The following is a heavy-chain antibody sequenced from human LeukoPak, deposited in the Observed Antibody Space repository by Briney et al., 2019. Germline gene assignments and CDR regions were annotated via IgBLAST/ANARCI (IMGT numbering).Heavy chain of an antibody. Sequence: GGSLRLSCAASGFTSSSYGMHWVRQAPGKGLEWVAVISYDGSNKYYADSVKGRFTISRDNSKNTLYLQMNSLRAEDTAVYYCAKDTYCSSTSCYLAFVYYYYGMDVWGKGTTVTVSS. V-gene: IGHV3-30*18. CDR1: GFTSSSYG. CDR2: ISYDGSNK. D-gene: IGHD2-2*01. J-gene: IGHJ6*04. CDR3: AKDTYCSSTSCYLAFVYYYYGMDV.